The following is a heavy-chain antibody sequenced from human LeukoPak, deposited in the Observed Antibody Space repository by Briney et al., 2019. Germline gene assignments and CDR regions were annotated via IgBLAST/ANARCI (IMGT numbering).Heavy chain of an antibody. J-gene: IGHJ5*02. V-gene: IGHV1-46*01. CDR2: INPSGGTT. CDR3: ARDSGVGYDP. Sequence: GPGLEWMGIINPSGGTTSYAQKFQGRVTMTRDMSTSTVYMELSSLRSEDTAVYYCARDSGVGYDPWGQGTLVTVSS. D-gene: IGHD3-10*01.